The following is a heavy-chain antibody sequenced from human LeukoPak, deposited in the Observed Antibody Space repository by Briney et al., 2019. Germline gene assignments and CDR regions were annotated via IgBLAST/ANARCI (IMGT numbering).Heavy chain of an antibody. J-gene: IGHJ4*02. D-gene: IGHD3-22*01. CDR1: GFTFTNYA. CDR3: ARRDYYYCFDY. CDR2: ISGSGGST. V-gene: IGHV3-23*01. Sequence: GGSLRLSCAASGFTFTNYAMSWVRQAPGKGLEWVSVISGSGGSTYYADSVKGRFTISRDNSKNTLYLQMNSLRAEDTAVYYCARRDYYYCFDYWGQGTLVTVFS.